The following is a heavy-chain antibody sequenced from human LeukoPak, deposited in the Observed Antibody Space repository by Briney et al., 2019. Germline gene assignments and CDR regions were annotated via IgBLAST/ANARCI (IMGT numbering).Heavy chain of an antibody. Sequence: ASVKVSCKASGYTFTGYYMHWVRQAPGQGLEWMGWINPNSGGTNYGQKFQGRVTMTRDTSISTAYMELSRLRSDDTAVYYCARGLRGSGSYYSLVYWGQGTLVTVSS. CDR3: ARGLRGSGSYYSLVY. D-gene: IGHD3-10*01. V-gene: IGHV1-2*02. CDR2: INPNSGGT. J-gene: IGHJ4*02. CDR1: GYTFTGYY.